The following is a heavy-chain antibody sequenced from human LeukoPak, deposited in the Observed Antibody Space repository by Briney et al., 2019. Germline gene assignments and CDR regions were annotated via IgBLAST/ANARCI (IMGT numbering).Heavy chain of an antibody. V-gene: IGHV1-8*01. CDR3: AAYRQGDSVRFDY. D-gene: IGHD4-11*01. Sequence: ASVKVSCKASGYTFTSYDINWVRQATGQGLEWMGWMNPNSGNTGYAQKFQGRVTMTRNTSISTAYMELSSLRSEDTAMYYCAAYRQGDSVRFDYWGQGTLVTVSS. J-gene: IGHJ4*02. CDR2: MNPNSGNT. CDR1: GYTFTSYD.